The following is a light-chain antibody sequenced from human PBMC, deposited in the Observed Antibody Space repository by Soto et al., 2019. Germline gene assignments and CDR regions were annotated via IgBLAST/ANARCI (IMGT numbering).Light chain of an antibody. CDR2: GAF. CDR1: QSVSSSY. CDR3: QQYGSSPQT. V-gene: IGKV3-20*01. Sequence: EIVLTQSPGTLSLSPGERATLSCRASQSVSSSYLAWYQQKPGQAPRLLSYGAFSRATGIPDKFSGRGSGTDSILSFSRVERVDFAVYYFQQYGSSPQTVGQGTKVEIK. J-gene: IGKJ1*01.